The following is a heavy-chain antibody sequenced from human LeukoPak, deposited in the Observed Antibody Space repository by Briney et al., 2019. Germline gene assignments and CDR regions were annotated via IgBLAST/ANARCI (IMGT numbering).Heavy chain of an antibody. CDR2: ISTSSSYI. V-gene: IGHV3-21*01. D-gene: IGHD6-13*01. CDR1: GFIFSSYS. J-gene: IGHJ6*03. CDR3: AREAAAYYYYYYYMDV. Sequence: GRCVRLACAASGFIFSSYSMNWVRQAPGKGLEWVSFISTSSSYIYYTDSVKDLFTISRDNAKSSLYLQMNSLRAEDTAVYYCAREAAAYYYYYYYMDVWGKGTTVTVAS.